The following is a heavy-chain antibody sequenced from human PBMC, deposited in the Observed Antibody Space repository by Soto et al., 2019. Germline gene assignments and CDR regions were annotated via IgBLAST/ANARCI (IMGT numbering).Heavy chain of an antibody. CDR3: ARRSYYGSGSIFDY. Sequence: SGTLSLTYTVSGGSISSSGYYWGWIRQPPGKGQEWIGNIYYSGSTNYNTSLKSRVTISVDTSKNQFSLKVSSVTAADKAVYYCARRSYYGSGSIFDYWGQGTLVTVSS. CDR1: GGSISSSGYY. V-gene: IGHV4-39*01. D-gene: IGHD3-10*01. CDR2: IYYSGST. J-gene: IGHJ4*02.